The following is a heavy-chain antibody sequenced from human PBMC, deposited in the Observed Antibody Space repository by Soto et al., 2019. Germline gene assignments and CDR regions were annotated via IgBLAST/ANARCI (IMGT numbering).Heavy chain of an antibody. CDR2: TCKGSKWYN. J-gene: IGHJ3*02. Sequence: QTLSHSSAISGDSVSSTSAAWHWIRSSPSRGLEWLGRTCKGSKWYNDNAVSVKSRKTINPVTSKNQFSLQLNSVTPEDTAVYYCARDNPTYCGGDCYSDAFDIWGQGTMVTVSS. CDR1: GDSVSSTSAA. CDR3: ARDNPTYCGGDCYSDAFDI. D-gene: IGHD2-21*02. V-gene: IGHV6-1*01.